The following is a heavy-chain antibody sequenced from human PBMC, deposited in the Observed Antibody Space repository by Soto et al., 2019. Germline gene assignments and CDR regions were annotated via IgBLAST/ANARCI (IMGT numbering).Heavy chain of an antibody. CDR3: ARDKGDGSGSYYGY. V-gene: IGHV1-18*01. D-gene: IGHD3-10*01. CDR1: GYTFTSYG. J-gene: IGHJ4*02. Sequence: QVQLVQSGAEVKKPGASVKVSCKASGYTFTSYGISWVRQAPGQGLEWMGWISAYNGNTNYAQKLQGRVTMTTDTATGTAYMDLRSRRSDETAVYYCARDKGDGSGSYYGYWGQGTLVTVSS. CDR2: ISAYNGNT.